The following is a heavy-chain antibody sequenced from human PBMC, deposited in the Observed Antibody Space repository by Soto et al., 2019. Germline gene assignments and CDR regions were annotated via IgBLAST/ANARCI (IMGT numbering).Heavy chain of an antibody. V-gene: IGHV1-69*13. CDR2: IIPIFVTA. Sequence: SVKVSCKASGGTFSSYAISWVRQAPGQGLEWMGGIIPIFVTANYAQKFQGRVTITADESTSTAYMELSSLRSEYTAAYYCARGRFLEWVASWFEPWGQVTLVTVSS. J-gene: IGHJ5*02. CDR1: GGTFSSYA. D-gene: IGHD3-3*01. CDR3: ARGRFLEWVASWFEP.